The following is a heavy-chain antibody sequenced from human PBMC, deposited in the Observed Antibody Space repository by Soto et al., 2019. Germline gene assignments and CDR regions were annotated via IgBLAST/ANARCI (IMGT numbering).Heavy chain of an antibody. V-gene: IGHV3-48*04. D-gene: IGHD6-13*01. J-gene: IGHJ4*02. CDR2: ISGTSDSI. CDR3: ARVGVVTAAGTSDY. Sequence: VQLVESGGGVVQPGRSLRLSCAASGFTFSSYYMSWIRQVPGKGLEWVAYISGTSDSIPYADSVKGRFTISRDNAKNSLYLQMNSLRAEDTAVYYCARVGVVTAAGTSDYWGQGTLVTVSS. CDR1: GFTFSSYY.